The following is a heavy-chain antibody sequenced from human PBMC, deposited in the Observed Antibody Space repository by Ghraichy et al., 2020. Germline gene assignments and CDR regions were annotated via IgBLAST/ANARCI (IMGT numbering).Heavy chain of an antibody. Sequence: GGSLRLSCAASGFTFSDYWMGWGRQTPEKGLEWVANINNDGKEKYYVDSVKGRFTISRDNAKNSLFLQMNSLRAEDRAVYYCARLGPFSPDHWGQGTLVTVS. V-gene: IGHV3-7*01. CDR2: INNDGKEK. J-gene: IGHJ4*02. CDR3: ARLGPFSPDH. CDR1: GFTFSDYW.